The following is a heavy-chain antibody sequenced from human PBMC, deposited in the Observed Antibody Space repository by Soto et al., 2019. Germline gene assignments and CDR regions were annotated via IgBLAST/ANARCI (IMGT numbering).Heavy chain of an antibody. Sequence: QVQLVQSGAEVKKPGSSVKVSCKASGGTFSSYAISWVRQAPGQGLEWMGGIIPIFGTANYAKKCQGRVTITADESTSPAYMGLSSLRSEDTAVYYCASMVGNLGVDNWGKRTLVTVSS. CDR1: GGTFSSYA. D-gene: IGHD3-10*01. CDR2: IIPIFGTA. CDR3: ASMVGNLGVDN. V-gene: IGHV1-69*01. J-gene: IGHJ4*02.